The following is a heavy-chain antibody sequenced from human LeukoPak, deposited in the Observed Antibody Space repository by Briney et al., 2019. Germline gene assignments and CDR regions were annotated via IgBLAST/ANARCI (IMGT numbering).Heavy chain of an antibody. J-gene: IGHJ6*03. D-gene: IGHD5-18*01. Sequence: GGSLRLSCAASGFTFSSYWMSWVRQAPGKGLEWVANIKQDGSEKYYVDSVKGRFTISRDNAKNSLYLQMNSLRAEDTAVYYCARVGYSYGSYYYYYMDVWGKGTTVTVSS. CDR1: GFTFSSYW. CDR2: IKQDGSEK. CDR3: ARVGYSYGSYYYYYMDV. V-gene: IGHV3-7*01.